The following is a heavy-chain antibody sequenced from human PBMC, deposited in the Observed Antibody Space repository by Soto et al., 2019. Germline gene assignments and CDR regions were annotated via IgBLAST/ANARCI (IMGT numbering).Heavy chain of an antibody. CDR3: ARPWTTRNYDNSYFDL. D-gene: IGHD3-22*01. CDR2: IYYSGST. Sequence: SETLSLTCTVSGGSISSYYWSWIRQPPGKGLEWIGYIYYSGSTNYNPSLQSRITMSVDTSKNQFSLNLRSMTAADTAVYYCARPWTTRNYDNSYFDLGGRGTLVTVSS. CDR1: GGSISSYY. J-gene: IGHJ2*01. V-gene: IGHV4-59*01.